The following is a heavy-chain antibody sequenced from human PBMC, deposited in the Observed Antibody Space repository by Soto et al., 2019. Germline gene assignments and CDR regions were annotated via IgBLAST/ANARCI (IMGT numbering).Heavy chain of an antibody. CDR2: ISSDSRTI. D-gene: IGHD3-3*01. CDR1: GFSLSDYA. V-gene: IGHV3-48*02. CDR3: ARIKLVEWFFINVDVYDMDV. Sequence: SCKASGFSLSDYAVNWVRQAPGKGLEWVSFISSDSRTIYYADSVEGRFTVSRDNARNSVSLQMDSLRDEDAAVYYCARIKLVEWFFINVDVYDMDVWGQGTPVTVSS. J-gene: IGHJ6*02.